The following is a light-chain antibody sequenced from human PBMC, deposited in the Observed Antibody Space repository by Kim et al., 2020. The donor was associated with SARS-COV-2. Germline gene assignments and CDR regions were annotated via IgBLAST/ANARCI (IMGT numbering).Light chain of an antibody. CDR1: QGISTY. CDR3: QKYDSAPRM. CDR2: EAS. V-gene: IGKV1-27*01. Sequence: ASVGDRVTITCRANQGISTYLAWYQQRPGKVPTLLIYEASTLQSGVPSRFSGSGSGTDFTLTISSLQPEDVATYYCQKYDSAPRMFGPGTKVDIK. J-gene: IGKJ3*01.